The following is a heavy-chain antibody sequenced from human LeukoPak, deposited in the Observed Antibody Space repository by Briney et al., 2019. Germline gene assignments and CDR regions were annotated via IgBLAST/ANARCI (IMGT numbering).Heavy chain of an antibody. V-gene: IGHV3-30-3*01. CDR2: ISYDGSNK. CDR3: ARDSGYCSSTSCPNWPYYYYGMDV. D-gene: IGHD2-2*01. CDR1: GFTFSSYA. Sequence: GGSLRLSCAASGFTFSSYAMHWVRQAPGKGLEWVAVISYDGSNKYYADSVKGRFTISRDNSKNTLYLQMNSLRAEDTAVYYCARDSGYCSSTSCPNWPYYYYGMDVWGQGTTVTVSS. J-gene: IGHJ6*02.